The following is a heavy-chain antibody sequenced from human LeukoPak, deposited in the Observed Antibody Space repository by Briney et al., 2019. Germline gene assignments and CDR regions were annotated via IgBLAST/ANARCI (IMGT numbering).Heavy chain of an antibody. CDR2: INPNSGGT. J-gene: IGHJ4*02. D-gene: IGHD6-6*01. CDR1: GYTFTGYY. Sequence: ASVKVSCKASGYTFTGYYMHWVRQAPGQGLEWMGWINPNSGGTNYAQKFQGRVTMTRDTSISTAYMELSRLRSDDTAVYYCARGKNPIADRPPEGHFDYWGQGTLVTVSS. V-gene: IGHV1-2*02. CDR3: ARGKNPIADRPPEGHFDY.